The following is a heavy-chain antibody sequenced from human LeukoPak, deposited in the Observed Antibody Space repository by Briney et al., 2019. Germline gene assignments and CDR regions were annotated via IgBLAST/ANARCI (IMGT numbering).Heavy chain of an antibody. CDR1: GSSITTYTH. CDR3: ARRDDSSGYHKIFDY. Sequence: SETLSLTCTVSGSSITTYTHWGWIRPSPGKGLEWIASIHHTGNTYYNPSLESRVTISIDTSKNQFYLKLSSLTAADTAVYYCARRDDSSGYHKIFDYWGPGTLVTVSS. CDR2: IHHTGNT. J-gene: IGHJ4*02. V-gene: IGHV4-38-2*02. D-gene: IGHD3-22*01.